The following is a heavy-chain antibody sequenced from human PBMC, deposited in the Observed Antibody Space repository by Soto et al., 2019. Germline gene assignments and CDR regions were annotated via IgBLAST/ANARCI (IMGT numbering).Heavy chain of an antibody. J-gene: IGHJ4*02. D-gene: IGHD1-1*01. CDR3: ARTSTRGTRFDY. CDR2: MYYSGST. CDR1: GGSIISNDYY. Sequence: PSETLSLTCTVSGGSIISNDYYCGWIRQPPGKGLEWIGSMYYSGSTYYNPSLKSRVTISVDTSKNQFSLKLNSVTAADTALYYCARTSTRGTRFDYWGQGSLVTVSS. V-gene: IGHV4-39*07.